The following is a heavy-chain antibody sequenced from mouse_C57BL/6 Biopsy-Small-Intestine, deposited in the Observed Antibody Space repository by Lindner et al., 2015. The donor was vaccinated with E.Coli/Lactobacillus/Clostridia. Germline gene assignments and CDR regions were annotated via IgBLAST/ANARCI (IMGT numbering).Heavy chain of an antibody. CDR1: GNTFTSYG. Sequence: VQLQESGAELARPGASVKLSCKASGNTFTSYGISWVKQRTGQGLEWIGEIYPRSGNTYYNEKFKGKATLTADKSSSTAYMELRSLTSEDSAVYFCARSSYYYGSSFFDYWGQGTTLTVSS. CDR3: ARSSYYYGSSFFDY. D-gene: IGHD1-1*01. CDR2: IYPRSGNT. J-gene: IGHJ2*01. V-gene: IGHV1-81*01.